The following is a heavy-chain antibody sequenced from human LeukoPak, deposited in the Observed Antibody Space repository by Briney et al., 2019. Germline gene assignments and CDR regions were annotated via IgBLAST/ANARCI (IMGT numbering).Heavy chain of an antibody. CDR3: ARGFPPPDY. CDR2: INHSGST. J-gene: IGHJ4*02. Sequence: ETLSLTCAVSGGSFIGYYWSWIRQPPGKGLEWIGEINHSGSTNYNQSLKRRGTISVDTDKNKISLKLSSVTAADTAVYYCARGFPPPDYWGQGTLVTVSS. CDR1: GGSFIGYY. V-gene: IGHV4-34*01.